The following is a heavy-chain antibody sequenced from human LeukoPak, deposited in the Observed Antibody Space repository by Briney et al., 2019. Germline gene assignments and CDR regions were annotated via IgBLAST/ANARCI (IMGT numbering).Heavy chain of an antibody. CDR3: AKGSSSSRPYNFDY. D-gene: IGHD6-6*01. CDR1: GFTFYNYA. CDR2: ITGSGTDT. Sequence: PGGSLRLSCAASGFTFYNYAMSWVRQAPGKGLEWVSAITGSGTDTFHADSVKGRFTISRDNSESTLYLQMNSLRAEDAATYYCAKGSSSSRPYNFDYWGQGTLVTVSS. V-gene: IGHV3-23*01. J-gene: IGHJ4*02.